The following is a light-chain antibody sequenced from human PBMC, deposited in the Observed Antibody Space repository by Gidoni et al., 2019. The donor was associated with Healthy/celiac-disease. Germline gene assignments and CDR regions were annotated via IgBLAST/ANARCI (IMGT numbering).Light chain of an antibody. V-gene: IGLV2-14*01. Sequence: QSALTQPASVSGSPGQSITISCTGTSSDVVGYHYVSWYQQPPGKAPKLMIYEVSNRPPGVSNRFSGSKSGNTASLTISGLQAEDEADYYCSSYTSSRGLFGGGTKLTVL. CDR2: EVS. J-gene: IGLJ2*01. CDR3: SSYTSSRGL. CDR1: SSDVVGYHY.